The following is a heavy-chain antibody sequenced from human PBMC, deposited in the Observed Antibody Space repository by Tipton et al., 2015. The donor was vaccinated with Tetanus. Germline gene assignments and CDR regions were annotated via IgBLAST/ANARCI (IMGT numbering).Heavy chain of an antibody. V-gene: IGHV4-31*03. CDR1: GVSISSYF. J-gene: IGHJ5*02. D-gene: IGHD6-13*01. Sequence: TLSLTCTVSGVSISSYFWSWIRQLPGKGLEWMGHVYHDGDTYYNPSLKSRLIISVDTSKNHFSLKLSSVTAADTAVYYCARGTWLYTSTYHRHWLDPWGQGTLVTVSS. CDR3: ARGTWLYTSTYHRHWLDP. CDR2: VYHDGDT.